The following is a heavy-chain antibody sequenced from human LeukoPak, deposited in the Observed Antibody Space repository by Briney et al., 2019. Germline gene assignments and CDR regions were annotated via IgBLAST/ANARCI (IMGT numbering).Heavy chain of an antibody. CDR2: IYPGDSDT. J-gene: IGHJ3*02. V-gene: IGHV5-51*01. Sequence: GESLKISCKGSGYSFTSYWIGWVRPMPGKGLEWMGIIYPGDSDTRYSPSFQGQVTISADKSISTAYLQWSSLKASDTAMYYCARQWSSSGWYLNAFDIWGQGTMVTVSS. D-gene: IGHD6-19*01. CDR3: ARQWSSSGWYLNAFDI. CDR1: GYSFTSYW.